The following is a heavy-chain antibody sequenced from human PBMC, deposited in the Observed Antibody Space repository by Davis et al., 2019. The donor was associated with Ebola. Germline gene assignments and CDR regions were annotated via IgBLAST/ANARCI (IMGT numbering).Heavy chain of an antibody. CDR3: ARGWLRTGLDI. CDR2: TYYNSDWYN. CDR1: GDGVSLTTDG. V-gene: IGHV6-1*01. J-gene: IGHJ3*02. D-gene: IGHD5-24*01. Sequence: HSQTLSLTCAISGDGVSLTTDGWNWIRQSPSRGLEWLGRTYYNSDWYNDYAVSVKGRITISPDTSKNQVSLQLHSVTPEDTAVYYCARGWLRTGLDIWGQGTMVIVSS.